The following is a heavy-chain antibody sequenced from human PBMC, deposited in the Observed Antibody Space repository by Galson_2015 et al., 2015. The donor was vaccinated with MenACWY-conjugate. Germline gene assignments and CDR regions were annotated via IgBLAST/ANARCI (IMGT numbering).Heavy chain of an antibody. D-gene: IGHD6-13*01. CDR2: ISGGGGGT. J-gene: IGHJ6*04. CDR1: GFTFSSYA. CDR3: ERDLSSMGYYYYGLDV. Sequence: SLRLSCAASGFTFSSYAMSWVRQAPGKGLERVSTISGGGGGTFYADAAKGRFTISRDNYQNTLYMQMKSLRAEDKAVYYCERDLSSMGYYYYGLDVWGKGTTVTVSS. V-gene: IGHV3-23*01.